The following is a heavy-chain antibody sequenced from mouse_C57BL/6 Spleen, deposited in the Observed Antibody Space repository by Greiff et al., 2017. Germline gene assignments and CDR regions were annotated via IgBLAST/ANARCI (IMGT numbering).Heavy chain of an antibody. CDR2: INPGSGGT. Sequence: QVQLQQSGAELVRPGTSVKVSCKASGYAFTNYLIEWVKQRPGQGLEWIGVINPGSGGTNYNEKFKGKATLTAAKSSSTAYMQLRSLTSEASAVYVCARDFDGYYFGCWGQGATLTVSS. CDR3: ARDFDGYYFGC. CDR1: GYAFTNYL. V-gene: IGHV1-54*01. D-gene: IGHD2-3*01. J-gene: IGHJ2*01.